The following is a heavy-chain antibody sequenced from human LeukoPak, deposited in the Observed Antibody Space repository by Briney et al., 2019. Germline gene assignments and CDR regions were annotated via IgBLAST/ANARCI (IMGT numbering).Heavy chain of an antibody. CDR1: GFTFRYYA. D-gene: IGHD6-19*01. CDR2: ISGSGGNT. CDR3: ARAVGGTYFDF. V-gene: IGHV3-23*01. J-gene: IGHJ4*02. Sequence: GGSLRLSCAASGFTFRYYAMSWVRQAPGKGLEWVSTISGSGGNTYYADSVKGRFTISRDNSKNTVYLQINSLRAGDTAVYYCARAVGGTYFDFWGQGTLVTVSS.